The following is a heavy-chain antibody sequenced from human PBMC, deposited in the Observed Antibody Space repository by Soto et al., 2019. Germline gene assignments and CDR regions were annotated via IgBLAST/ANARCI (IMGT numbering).Heavy chain of an antibody. D-gene: IGHD6-6*01. J-gene: IGHJ6*02. Sequence: SETLSLTCTVSGGSVSSGSYYWSWIRQPPGKGLEWIGYIYYSGSTNYNPSLKSRVTISVDTSKNQFSLKLSSVTAADTAVYYCARERIAAGGGMDVWGQGTTVTVSS. V-gene: IGHV4-61*01. CDR3: ARERIAAGGGMDV. CDR2: IYYSGST. CDR1: GGSVSSGSYY.